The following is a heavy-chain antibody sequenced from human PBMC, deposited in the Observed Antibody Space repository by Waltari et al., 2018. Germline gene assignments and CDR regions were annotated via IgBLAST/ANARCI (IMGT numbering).Heavy chain of an antibody. CDR3: AKGPDSSHYFSNWLDP. V-gene: IGHV3-30*02. CDR2: IEYDGYNK. J-gene: IGHJ5*02. Sequence: QAQLLESGGGVVQPGGSLRISCPASGFNLNNLVFLWVRQAPGKGPEWVAFIEYDGYNKHYADSVKGRFTISRDNSKNTLYLQLSGLSREDTAVYSCAKGPDSSHYFSNWLDPWGQGTLVTVSS. CDR1: GFNLNNLV. D-gene: IGHD3-22*01.